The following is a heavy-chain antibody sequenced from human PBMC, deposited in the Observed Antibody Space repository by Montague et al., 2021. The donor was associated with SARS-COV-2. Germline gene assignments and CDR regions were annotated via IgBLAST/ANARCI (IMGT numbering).Heavy chain of an antibody. J-gene: IGHJ4*02. D-gene: IGHD4-23*01. CDR3: ARWDPQTLTMIGLRGKSAIDY. CDR2: INHSGTNNH. CDR1: GGSISGYD. Sequence: SETLSLTCAVYGGSISGYDCTWIRYSHGKGLESVAVINHSGTNNHNFNPSLRSRVTNPEDTSKSQFPLKLSSVTAGDTGVYYCARWDPQTLTMIGLRGKSAIDYWGQGTLVTVAS. V-gene: IGHV4-34*01.